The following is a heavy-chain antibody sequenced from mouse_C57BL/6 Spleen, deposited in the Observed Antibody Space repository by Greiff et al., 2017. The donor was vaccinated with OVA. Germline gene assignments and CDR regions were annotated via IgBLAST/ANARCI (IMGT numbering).Heavy chain of an antibody. CDR2: ISSGGDYI. D-gene: IGHD2-3*01. V-gene: IGHV5-9-1*02. CDR1: GFTFSSYA. Sequence: EVQLVESGEGLVKPGGSLKLSCAASGFTFSSYAMSWVRQTPEKRLEWVAYISSGGDYIYYADTVKGRFTISRDNARNTLYLQMSSLKSEDTAMYYCTRDDGYYGGGAMDYWGQGTSVTVSS. CDR3: TRDDGYYGGGAMDY. J-gene: IGHJ4*01.